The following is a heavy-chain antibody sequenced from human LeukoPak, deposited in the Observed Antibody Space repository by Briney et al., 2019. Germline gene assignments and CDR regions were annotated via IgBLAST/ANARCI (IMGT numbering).Heavy chain of an antibody. CDR1: GFTFSSYS. CDR2: ISGSGGST. J-gene: IGHJ6*03. V-gene: IGHV3-23*01. Sequence: GGSLRLSCAASGFTFSSYSMNWVRRAPGKGLEWVSAISGSGGSTYYADSVKGRFTISRDNSKNTLYLQMNSLRAEDTAVYYCAKDPRLSYYYDSRTGGYYYYMDVWGKGTTVTVSS. D-gene: IGHD3-22*01. CDR3: AKDPRLSYYYDSRTGGYYYYMDV.